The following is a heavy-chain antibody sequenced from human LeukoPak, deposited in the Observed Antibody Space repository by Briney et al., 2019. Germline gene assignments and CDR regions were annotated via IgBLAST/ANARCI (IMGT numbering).Heavy chain of an antibody. D-gene: IGHD2-2*01. CDR1: GFTFSSYI. CDR3: ASSVVPAAACDY. CDR2: ISSSSSYI. Sequence: GGSLRLSCAASGFTFSSYIMNWVRQAPGKGLEWVSSISSSSSYIYYADSVKGRFTISRDNAKNSLYLLMNSLRAEDTAVYYCASSVVPAAACDYWGQGTLVTVPS. V-gene: IGHV3-21*01. J-gene: IGHJ4*02.